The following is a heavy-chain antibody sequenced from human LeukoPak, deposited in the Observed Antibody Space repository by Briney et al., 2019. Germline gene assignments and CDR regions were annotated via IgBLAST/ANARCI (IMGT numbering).Heavy chain of an antibody. Sequence: GGSLRLSCAASGFTFSTYTMNWVRQAPGKGLEWVSSVTSDSRYIFYADSVKGRFTISRDNTKNSLYLQMNSLRAEDTAVYYCAELGITMIGGVWGKGTTVTISS. V-gene: IGHV3-21*01. CDR3: AELGITMIGGV. CDR2: VTSDSRYI. CDR1: GFTFSTYT. J-gene: IGHJ6*04. D-gene: IGHD3-10*02.